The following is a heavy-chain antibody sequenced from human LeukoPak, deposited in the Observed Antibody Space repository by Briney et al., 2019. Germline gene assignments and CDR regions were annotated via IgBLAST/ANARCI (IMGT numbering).Heavy chain of an antibody. J-gene: IGHJ6*02. V-gene: IGHV3-7*03. D-gene: IGHD2/OR15-2a*01. CDR2: IRQNGREK. CDR3: ARGQFFYGWGMDV. CDR1: GLTLDKYW. Sequence: GGSLRLSCVASGLTLDKYWMTWVRQIPGKGLEWVANIRQNGREKHLVDYVKGRFTISRDDATSSVFLQMNNVRVEDTAIYYCARGQFFYGWGMDVWGQGTTVSVTS.